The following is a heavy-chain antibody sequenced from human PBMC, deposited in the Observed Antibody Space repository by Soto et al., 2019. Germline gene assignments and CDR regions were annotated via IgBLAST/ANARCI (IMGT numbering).Heavy chain of an antibody. J-gene: IGHJ4*02. V-gene: IGHV2-5*02. D-gene: IGHD1-7*01. CDR2: VYWDNDN. CDR1: GFSLTTYGEG. Sequence: QITLKESGPSLVEPTQTLTLTCTFSGFSLTTYGEGVGWIRQPPGKALECLALVYWDNDNRYSPFLHNSLSVIKDTSKNQVVLMMTDMDPEDSGTYFCAHRRRLDQVWNYGTFDYWGQGALVTVSS. CDR3: AHRRRLDQVWNYGTFDY.